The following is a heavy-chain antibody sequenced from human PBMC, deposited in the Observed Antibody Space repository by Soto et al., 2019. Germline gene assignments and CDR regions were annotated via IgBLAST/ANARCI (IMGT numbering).Heavy chain of an antibody. CDR2: IWYDGSNK. V-gene: IGHV3-33*01. CDR1: GFTFSSYG. Sequence: QVQLVESGGGVVQPGRSLRLSCAASGFTFSSYGMHWVRQAPGKGLEWVAVIWYDGSNKYYADSVKGRFTISRDNSENTLYLQMNSLRAEDTAVYYCATQYCSGGSCHFDYWGQGTLVTVSS. D-gene: IGHD2-15*01. J-gene: IGHJ4*02. CDR3: ATQYCSGGSCHFDY.